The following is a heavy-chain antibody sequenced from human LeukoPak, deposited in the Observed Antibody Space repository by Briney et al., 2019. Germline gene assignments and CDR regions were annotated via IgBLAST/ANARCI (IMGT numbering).Heavy chain of an antibody. CDR2: ISYDGSNY. V-gene: IGHV3-30*18. CDR1: GFTFSSHG. CDR3: AKDGVERALAGYHFDR. D-gene: IGHD6-19*01. Sequence: QPGRSLRLSCGASGFTFSSHGMHWVRQAPGKGLEWVAVISYDGSNYYFGDSAKGRFTVSRDNSKNTLYLEMNSLRPEDTAVYYCAKDGVERALAGYHFDRWGQGTLVTVSS. J-gene: IGHJ4*02.